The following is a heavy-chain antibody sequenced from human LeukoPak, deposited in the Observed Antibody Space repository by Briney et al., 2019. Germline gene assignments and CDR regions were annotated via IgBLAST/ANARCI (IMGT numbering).Heavy chain of an antibody. J-gene: IGHJ6*03. D-gene: IGHD1-14*01. Sequence: GRSLRLSCAASGFTFSSYGMHWVRQAPGKGLEWVAVISYDGSNKYYADSVKGRFTIPRDNSKNTLYLQMNSLRAEDTAVYYCAKVGPEYYYYMDVWGKGTTVTVSS. CDR3: AKVGPEYYYYMDV. CDR2: ISYDGSNK. V-gene: IGHV3-30*18. CDR1: GFTFSSYG.